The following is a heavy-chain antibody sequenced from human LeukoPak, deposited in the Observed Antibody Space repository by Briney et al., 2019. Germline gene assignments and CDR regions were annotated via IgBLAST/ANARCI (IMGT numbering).Heavy chain of an antibody. CDR3: SRGDDSYKQGNF. V-gene: IGHV4-39*01. Sequence: SETLSLTCTVSDDSTSTNSYYWTWIRQPPGKGLEWVASLHYSGTPYYSPSLSSRISILVDTSKRQFSLQVRSVTASDTAMYYCSRGDDSYKQGNFWGQGALVTVSS. CDR2: LHYSGTP. D-gene: IGHD5-24*01. CDR1: DDSTSTNSYY. J-gene: IGHJ4*02.